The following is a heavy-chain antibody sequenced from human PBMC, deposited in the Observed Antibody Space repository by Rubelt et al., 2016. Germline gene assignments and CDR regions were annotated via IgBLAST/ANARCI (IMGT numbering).Heavy chain of an antibody. Sequence: AVSGGSISSSNWWSWVRQPPGKGLEWIGEIYHSGSTYYNPSLKSRVTISGDTSKNQLSLKLSSVTAADTAVYYCARHIPRGGGYYYYYGMDVWGQGTTVTVSS. J-gene: IGHJ6*02. D-gene: IGHD2-2*02. CDR3: ARHIPRGGGYYYYYGMDV. CDR2: IYHSGST. CDR1: GGSISSSNW. V-gene: IGHV4-4*02.